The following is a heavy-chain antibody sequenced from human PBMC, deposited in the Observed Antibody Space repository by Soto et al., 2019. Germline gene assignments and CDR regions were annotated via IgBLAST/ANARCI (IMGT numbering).Heavy chain of an antibody. D-gene: IGHD5-18*01. Sequence: ASVKVSYKASGYTFTSYGISWVRQAPGQGLEGMGWISAYNGNTNYAQKLQGRVTMTTDTSTSTDYMEMRRLRYDDTPVSYCARDHTAATGGFDTWGQGTLVPVSS. V-gene: IGHV1-18*01. J-gene: IGHJ5*02. CDR3: ARDHTAATGGFDT. CDR1: GYTFTSYG. CDR2: ISAYNGNT.